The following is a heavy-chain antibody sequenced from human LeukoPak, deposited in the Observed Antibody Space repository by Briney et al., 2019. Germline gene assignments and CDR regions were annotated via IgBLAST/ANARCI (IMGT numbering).Heavy chain of an antibody. CDR1: GVTFSSYG. V-gene: IGHV3-30*18. D-gene: IGHD6-19*01. CDR3: AKASSGWYEGAFDI. CDR2: ISYDGSNK. Sequence: GGSLRLSCAASGVTFSSYGMHWVRQAPGKALEWVAVISYDGSNKYYADSVKGRFTISRDNSKNTLYLQMNSLRAEDAAVYYCAKASSGWYEGAFDIWGQGTMVTVSS. J-gene: IGHJ3*02.